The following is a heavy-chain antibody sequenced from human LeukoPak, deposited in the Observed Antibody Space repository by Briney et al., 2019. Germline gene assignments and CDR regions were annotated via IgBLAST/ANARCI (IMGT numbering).Heavy chain of an antibody. CDR1: GFTFSSYS. CDR2: ISSSSSYI. J-gene: IGHJ6*02. V-gene: IGHV3-21*01. Sequence: GSLRLSCAASGFTFSSYSMNWVRQAPGKGLEWVSSISSSSSYIYYADSVKGRFTISRDNAKNSLYLQMNSLRAEDTAVYYCARDSSGYYLSLGYGMDVWGQGTTVTVSS. D-gene: IGHD3-22*01. CDR3: ARDSSGYYLSLGYGMDV.